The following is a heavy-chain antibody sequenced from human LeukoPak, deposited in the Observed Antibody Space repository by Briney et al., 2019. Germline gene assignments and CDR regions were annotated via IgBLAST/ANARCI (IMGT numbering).Heavy chain of an antibody. CDR1: GGSISSYY. CDR3: ARGARVSPSRYYFDY. Sequence: SETLSLTCTVSGGSISSYYWSWIRQPPGKGLEWIGYIYYSGSTNYNPSLKSRVTISVDTSKNQFSLKLSSVTAADTAVYYCARGARVSPSRYYFDYWGQGTLVTVSS. J-gene: IGHJ4*02. D-gene: IGHD6-13*01. CDR2: IYYSGST. V-gene: IGHV4-59*01.